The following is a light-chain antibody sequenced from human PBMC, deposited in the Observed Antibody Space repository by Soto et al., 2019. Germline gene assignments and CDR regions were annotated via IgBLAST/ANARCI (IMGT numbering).Light chain of an antibody. V-gene: IGLV2-14*03. Sequence: QSALNQPASVSGSPGQSITISCTGTSSDVGGYNSVSWYQQHPGKAPKLMIYDVSNRPSGVSNRFSGSKSVNTASLTISGLQAEDEADYYCSSYTSSSTVVFGGGTKVTVL. CDR3: SSYTSSSTVV. CDR1: SSDVGGYNS. J-gene: IGLJ2*01. CDR2: DVS.